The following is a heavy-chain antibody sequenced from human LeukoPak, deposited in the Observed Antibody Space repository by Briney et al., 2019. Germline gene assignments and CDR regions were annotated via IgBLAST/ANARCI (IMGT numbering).Heavy chain of an antibody. CDR3: ARDFLGLNYDILTGYDAFDI. J-gene: IGHJ3*02. D-gene: IGHD3-9*01. CDR1: GGSISSGSYY. CDR2: IYTSGST. V-gene: IGHV4-61*02. Sequence: SETLSLTCTVSGGSISSGSYYWSWIRRPAGKGLEWIGRIYTSGSTNYNPSLKSRVTISVDTSKNQFSLKLSSVTAADTAVYYCARDFLGLNYDILTGYDAFDIWGQGTMVTVSS.